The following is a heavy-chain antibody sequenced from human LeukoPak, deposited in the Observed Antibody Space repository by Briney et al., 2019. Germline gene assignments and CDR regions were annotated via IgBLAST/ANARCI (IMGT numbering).Heavy chain of an antibody. V-gene: IGHV4-39*01. Sequence: SETLSLTCTVSGASVPIASHYWAWIRQPPGKDLEWIGSIHYSGSTYYSPSLKSRLTISGDTYKSQFSLKLTFVTAADTAVYYCTRHHDYGDKIDYWGQGTLVTVSS. CDR1: GASVPIASHY. CDR2: IHYSGST. J-gene: IGHJ4*02. D-gene: IGHD4-23*01. CDR3: TRHHDYGDKIDY.